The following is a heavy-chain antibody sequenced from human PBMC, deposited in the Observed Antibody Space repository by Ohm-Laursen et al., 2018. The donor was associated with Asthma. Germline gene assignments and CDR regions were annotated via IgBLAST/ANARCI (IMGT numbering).Heavy chain of an antibody. D-gene: IGHD6-19*01. V-gene: IGHV1-3*01. CDR1: GYTFTSYA. CDR3: AKSGWHDAFDI. CDR2: INAGNGNT. Sequence: ASVKVSCKASGYTFTSYAMHWVRQAPGQRLEWMGWINAGNGNTKYSQKFQGRVTMTRDTSTSTVYMELSSLRSEDTAVYYCAKSGWHDAFDIWGQGTMVTVSS. J-gene: IGHJ3*02.